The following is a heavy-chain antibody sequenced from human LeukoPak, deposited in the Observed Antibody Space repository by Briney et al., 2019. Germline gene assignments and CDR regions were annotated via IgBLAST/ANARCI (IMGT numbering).Heavy chain of an antibody. D-gene: IGHD2-15*01. CDR3: ARAMVVAATPTLDY. V-gene: IGHV4-34*01. J-gene: IGHJ4*02. Sequence: PSETLSLTCAVYGGSFSGYYWSWIRQPPGKGLEWIGEINHSGSTNYNPSLKSRVTISVDTSKNQFSLKLSSVTAADTAVYYCARAMVVAATPTLDYWGQGTLVTVSS. CDR2: INHSGST. CDR1: GGSFSGYY.